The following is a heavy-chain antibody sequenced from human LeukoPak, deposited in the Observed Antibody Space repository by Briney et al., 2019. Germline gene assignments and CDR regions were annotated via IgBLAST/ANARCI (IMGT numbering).Heavy chain of an antibody. CDR3: ARVAGYCSGGSCNSDY. CDR1: GGTFSSYA. V-gene: IGHV1-69*06. Sequence: SVKVSCKASGGTFSSYAISWVRQAPGQGLEWMGGIIPIFGTANHAQKFQGRVTITADKSTSTAYMELSSLRSEDTAVYYCARVAGYCSGGSCNSDYWGQGTLVTVSS. CDR2: IIPIFGTA. D-gene: IGHD2-15*01. J-gene: IGHJ4*02.